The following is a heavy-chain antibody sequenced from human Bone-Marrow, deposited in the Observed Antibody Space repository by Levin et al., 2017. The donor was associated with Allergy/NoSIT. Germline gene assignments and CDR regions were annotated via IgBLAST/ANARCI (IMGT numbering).Heavy chain of an antibody. CDR3: ATATEYGDNH. V-gene: IGHV5-51*01. CDR1: GYIFSSLG. Sequence: KAGESLKISCKASGYIFSSLGIGWVRQLPGKGLERMGIIYPGDSDTRYSPSFQGQVTISADKSISTAYLQWSSLKASDTAMYYCATATEYGDNHWGQGTQVTVSS. D-gene: IGHD2-21*02. J-gene: IGHJ5*02. CDR2: IYPGDSDT.